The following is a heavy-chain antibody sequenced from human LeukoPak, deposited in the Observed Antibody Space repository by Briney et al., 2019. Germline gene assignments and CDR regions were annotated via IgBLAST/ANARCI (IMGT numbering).Heavy chain of an antibody. D-gene: IGHD2-2*01. CDR2: ISSSSSYI. Sequence: GGSLRLSCAASGFPFSSYSMIWVRQAPGKGLEWVSSISSSSSYIYYADSVKGRFTISRDNAKNSLYLQMNSLRAEDTAVYYCARGYCSSTSCPGVFDPWGQGTLVTVSS. J-gene: IGHJ5*02. CDR1: GFPFSSYS. V-gene: IGHV3-21*01. CDR3: ARGYCSSTSCPGVFDP.